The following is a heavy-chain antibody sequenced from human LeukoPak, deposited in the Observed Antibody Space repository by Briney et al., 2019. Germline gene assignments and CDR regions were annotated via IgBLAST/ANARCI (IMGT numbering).Heavy chain of an antibody. D-gene: IGHD6-19*01. CDR1: GYTFTSYY. Sequence: ASVKVSCKASGYTFTSYYTHWVRQAPGQGLEWMGIINPSGGSTSYAQKFRGRVTMTRDTSTSTVYMELSSLRSEDAAVYYCAREGYSGPSGWGIDYWDQGTLVTVSS. CDR3: AREGYSGPSGWGIDY. V-gene: IGHV1-46*01. J-gene: IGHJ4*02. CDR2: INPSGGST.